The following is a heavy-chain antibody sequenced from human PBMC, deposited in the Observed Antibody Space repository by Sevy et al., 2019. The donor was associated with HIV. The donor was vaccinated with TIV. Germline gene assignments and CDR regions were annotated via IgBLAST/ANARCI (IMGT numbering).Heavy chain of an antibody. D-gene: IGHD3-3*01. CDR2: IYYSGST. V-gene: IGHV4-59*01. CDR1: GGSISSYY. CDR3: ARGGYDFWSGYTTIGFDY. Sequence: SETLSLTCTVSGGSISSYYWSWIRQPPGKGLEWIGYIYYSGSTNYNPSLKSRVTISVDTSKNQFSLKLSSVTAADTAVYYCARGGYDFWSGYTTIGFDYRGQGTLVTVSS. J-gene: IGHJ4*02.